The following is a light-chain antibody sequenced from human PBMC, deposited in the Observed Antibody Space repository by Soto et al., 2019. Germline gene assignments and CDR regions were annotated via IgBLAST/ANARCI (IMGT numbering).Light chain of an antibody. CDR3: QKYNGAPRT. V-gene: IGKV1-27*01. CDR2: GAS. Sequence: DIQMTQSPLSLSASIGERVIITCRASQGISTYLNWYQQKPGKVPKLLIYGASTLQSGVPSRFSGSGSGTDFTLTISSLQPEDFATYYCQKYNGAPRTFGQGTKVEFK. J-gene: IGKJ1*01. CDR1: QGISTY.